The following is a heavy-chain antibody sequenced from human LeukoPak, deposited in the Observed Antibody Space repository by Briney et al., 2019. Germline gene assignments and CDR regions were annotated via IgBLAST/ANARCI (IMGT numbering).Heavy chain of an antibody. CDR3: ARDRTIVGLDY. V-gene: IGHV3-33*01. D-gene: IGHD1-7*01. CDR2: IWYDGSPK. J-gene: IGHJ4*02. Sequence: GGSLRLSCAASGFTFSNYAMHWVRQAPGKGLEWVAVIWYDGSPKYYPDSVKGRFTISRDSSKSTLYLQMNSLRAEDTAVYYCARDRTIVGLDYWGQGTLVTVSS. CDR1: GFTFSNYA.